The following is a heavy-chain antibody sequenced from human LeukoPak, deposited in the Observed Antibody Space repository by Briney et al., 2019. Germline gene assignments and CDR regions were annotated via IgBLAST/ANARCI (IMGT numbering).Heavy chain of an antibody. CDR1: RYTFTSYY. Sequence: ASVKVSCKASRYTFTSYYMHWVRQAPGQGLEWMGIINPSGGSTSYAQKFQGRVTMTRDTSTSTVYMELSSLRSEDTAVYYCARARGIAVAARRWFDPWGQGTLVTVSS. J-gene: IGHJ5*02. V-gene: IGHV1-46*03. CDR2: INPSGGST. D-gene: IGHD6-19*01. CDR3: ARARGIAVAARRWFDP.